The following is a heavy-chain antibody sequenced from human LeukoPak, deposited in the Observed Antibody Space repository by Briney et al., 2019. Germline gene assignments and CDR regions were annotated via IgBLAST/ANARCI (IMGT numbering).Heavy chain of an antibody. CDR3: ARDGTYYDFWSGYPTTFDY. J-gene: IGHJ4*02. CDR2: INPNSGGT. CDR1: GYTFTGYY. D-gene: IGHD3-3*01. V-gene: IGHV1-2*02. Sequence: ASEKVSCKASGYTFTGYYMHWVRPAPGQGLEWMGWINPNSGGTNYAQNFQGRVTMTRDTSISTAYMELSRLRSDDTAVYYCARDGTYYDFWSGYPTTFDYWGQGTLVTVSS.